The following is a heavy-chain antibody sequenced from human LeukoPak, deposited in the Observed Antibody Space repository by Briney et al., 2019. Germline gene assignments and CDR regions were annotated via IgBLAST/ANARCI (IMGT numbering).Heavy chain of an antibody. V-gene: IGHV3-9*01. CDR3: ASSPAYSSSWYAIDN. Sequence: GGSLRLSCAASGFTFDDYAMHWVRQAPGKGLEWVSGISWNSGSIGYADSVKGRFTISRDNAKNSLYLQMNSLSAGDTAVYYCASSPAYSSSWYAIDNWGQGTLVTVSS. J-gene: IGHJ4*02. D-gene: IGHD6-13*01. CDR2: ISWNSGSI. CDR1: GFTFDDYA.